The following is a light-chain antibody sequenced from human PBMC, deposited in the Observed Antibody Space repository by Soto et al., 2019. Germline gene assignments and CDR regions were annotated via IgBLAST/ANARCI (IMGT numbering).Light chain of an antibody. Sequence: QSALTQPASVSGPPGQSITMSCSGTTTDLAIYNLVSWYQRHPGKAPKLIIYEATKRPSGVSHRFSGSKSGNTTSLTISGLQTDDEADYYCSSYAGSNTVIFGGGTKLTVL. J-gene: IGLJ2*01. CDR3: SSYAGSNTVI. CDR1: TTDLAIYNL. V-gene: IGLV2-23*01. CDR2: EAT.